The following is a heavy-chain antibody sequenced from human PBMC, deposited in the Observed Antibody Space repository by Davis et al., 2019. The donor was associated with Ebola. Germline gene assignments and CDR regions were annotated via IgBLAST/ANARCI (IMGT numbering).Heavy chain of an antibody. CDR1: GFSFSNFA. J-gene: IGHJ2*01. CDR2: VSGSGVSA. D-gene: IGHD3/OR15-3a*01. V-gene: IGHV3-23*01. Sequence: PGGSLRLSCAASGFSFSNFALSWVRQAPGKGLEWVSGVSGSGVSAYYADSVKGRFTISRDNSKNTLYLQMNSLGVDDTAIYYCAKDETDWANWKFDIWGRGTLVTVSS. CDR3: AKDETDWANWKFDI.